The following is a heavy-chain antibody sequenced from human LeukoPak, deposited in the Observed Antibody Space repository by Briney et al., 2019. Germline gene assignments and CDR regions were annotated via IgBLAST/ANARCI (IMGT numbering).Heavy chain of an antibody. CDR2: ITKSGDQT. Sequence: GGSLRLSCVPSGITFSNSALSWVRQAPGKGLEWVSTITKSGDQTHYADSVRGLFTISRDIFKNSLYLQMNSLRAEDTAVYHCVKSAGKDGYRDVFDIWGQGTVVTVSS. CDR1: GITFSNSA. CDR3: VKSAGKDGYRDVFDI. J-gene: IGHJ3*02. V-gene: IGHV3-23*01. D-gene: IGHD5-24*01.